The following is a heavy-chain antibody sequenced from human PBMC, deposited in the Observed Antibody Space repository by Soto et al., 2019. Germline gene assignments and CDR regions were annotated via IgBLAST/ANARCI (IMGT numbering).Heavy chain of an antibody. V-gene: IGHV1-46*01. CDR3: ARDILAASDAGTRPRGQGYGFEY. CDR1: GYTFTRYY. CDR2: IDPSGGTA. Sequence: QVQLVQSGAEVKKPGASVKVSCKASGYTFTRYYVHWVRQAPGQRLEWMGMIDPSGGTATSAARFQGTGTLPGDTSTSTVNMEVASIRSEDTAVYYCARDILAASDAGTRPRGQGYGFEYWGQGTLITVSS. J-gene: IGHJ4*02. D-gene: IGHD6-13*01.